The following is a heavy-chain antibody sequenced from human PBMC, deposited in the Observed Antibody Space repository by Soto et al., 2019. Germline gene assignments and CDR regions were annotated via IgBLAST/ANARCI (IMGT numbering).Heavy chain of an antibody. J-gene: IGHJ6*02. CDR1: GFTFSSYG. CDR3: AKDRLGEWSNYYYYGMDV. D-gene: IGHD3-3*01. CDR2: ISYDGSNK. V-gene: IGHV3-30*18. Sequence: QVQLVESGGGVVQPGRSLRLSCAASGFTFSSYGMHWVRQAPGEGLEWVAVISYDGSNKYYADSVKGRFTISRDNSKNTLYLQMNSLRAEDTAVYYCAKDRLGEWSNYYYYGMDVWGQGTTVTVSS.